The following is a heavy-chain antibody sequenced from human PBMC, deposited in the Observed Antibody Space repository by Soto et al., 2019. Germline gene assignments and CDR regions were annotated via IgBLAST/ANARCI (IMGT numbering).Heavy chain of an antibody. Sequence: GGSLRLSCAASGFTFSNAWMSWVRQAPGKGLEWVGRIKSKTDGGTTDYAAPLKGRFTISRDDSKNTLYLQMNSLKTEDTAVYYCTTGYYDYIWGSYRYTFDYWGQGTLVTVSS. CDR1: GFTFSNAW. CDR3: TTGYYDYIWGSYRYTFDY. J-gene: IGHJ4*02. D-gene: IGHD3-16*02. V-gene: IGHV3-15*01. CDR2: IKSKTDGGTT.